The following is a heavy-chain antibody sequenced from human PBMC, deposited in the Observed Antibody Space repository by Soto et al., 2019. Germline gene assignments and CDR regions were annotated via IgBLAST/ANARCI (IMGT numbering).Heavy chain of an antibody. J-gene: IGHJ4*02. CDR3: VGGSGWVMDY. CDR2: VKQDGSEQ. Sequence: GGSLRLSCSASGFIFSSYWMTWVRHAPGKGLEWVANVKQDGSEQHYVDSVKGRFTISRDNVKNSLFLQMNSLRAEDTAVYYCVGGSGWVMDYWGQGTLVTVSS. CDR1: GFIFSSYW. D-gene: IGHD6-19*01. V-gene: IGHV3-7*03.